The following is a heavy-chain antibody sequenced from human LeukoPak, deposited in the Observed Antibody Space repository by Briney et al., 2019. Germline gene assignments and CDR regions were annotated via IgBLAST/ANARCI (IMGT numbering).Heavy chain of an antibody. V-gene: IGHV4-39*02. CDR1: GGSISSSSYY. CDR2: IYYSGST. CDR3: ARDSRITWMSLDY. Sequence: SETLSLTCTVSGGSISSSSYYWGWIRQPPGKGLEWIGSIYYSGSTYYNPSLKSRVTISVDTSKNQFSLKLSSVTAADTAVYYCARDSRITWMSLDYWGQGTLVTVSS. J-gene: IGHJ4*02. D-gene: IGHD3-10*01.